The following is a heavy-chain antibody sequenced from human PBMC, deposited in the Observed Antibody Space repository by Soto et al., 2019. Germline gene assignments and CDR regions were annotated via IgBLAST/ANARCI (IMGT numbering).Heavy chain of an antibody. V-gene: IGHV3-23*01. Sequence: GGSLRLSCAASGFTFSSYAMRWVRQAPGKGLEWVSAISGSGGSTYYADSVKGRFTISRDNSKNTLYLQMNSLRAEDTAVYYCAKVPPSRAAAVPSWFDPWGQGTLVTVSS. CDR3: AKVPPSRAAAVPSWFDP. CDR1: GFTFSSYA. D-gene: IGHD6-13*01. CDR2: ISGSGGST. J-gene: IGHJ5*02.